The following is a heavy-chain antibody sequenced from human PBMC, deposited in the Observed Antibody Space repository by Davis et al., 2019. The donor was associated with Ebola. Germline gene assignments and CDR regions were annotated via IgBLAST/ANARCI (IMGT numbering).Heavy chain of an antibody. J-gene: IGHJ4*02. Sequence: GGSLRLSCAASGFTFSSYWMSWVRQGPGKGLEWVANIKEDGSEKYYVDSVKGRFTISRDNAKNSLYLQMNSLRAEDTAVYYCARSVRFLEWLIFDYWGQGTLVTVSS. CDR2: IKEDGSEK. D-gene: IGHD3-3*01. CDR1: GFTFSSYW. CDR3: ARSVRFLEWLIFDY. V-gene: IGHV3-7*03.